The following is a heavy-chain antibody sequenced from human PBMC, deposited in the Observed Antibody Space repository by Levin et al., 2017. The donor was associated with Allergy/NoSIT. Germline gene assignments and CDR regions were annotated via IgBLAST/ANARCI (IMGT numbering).Heavy chain of an antibody. D-gene: IGHD3-9*01. Sequence: LRLSCIVSGDSISSGSYYWSWIRQPAGKGLEWIGRIYTTGSTDYNPSLSSRVTISLDTSKNQFSLKVRSVTAADTAVYYCARGGDYDVLTGYSYYFDYWGQGTLVTVSS. CDR3: ARGGDYDVLTGYSYYFDY. V-gene: IGHV4-61*02. CDR2: IYTTGST. CDR1: GDSISSGSYY. J-gene: IGHJ4*02.